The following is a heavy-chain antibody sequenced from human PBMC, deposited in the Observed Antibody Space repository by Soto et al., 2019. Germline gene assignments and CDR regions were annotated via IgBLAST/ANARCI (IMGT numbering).Heavy chain of an antibody. CDR3: ASSQDIVVVVAANAVAFDI. Sequence: SETLSLTCTVSGGSISSSSYYWGWIRQPPGKGLEWIGSIYYSGSTYYNPSLKSRVTISVDTSKNQFSLKLSSVTAADTAVYYCASSQDIVVVVAANAVAFDIWGQGTMVTVS. D-gene: IGHD2-15*01. CDR2: IYYSGST. J-gene: IGHJ3*02. V-gene: IGHV4-39*01. CDR1: GGSISSSSYY.